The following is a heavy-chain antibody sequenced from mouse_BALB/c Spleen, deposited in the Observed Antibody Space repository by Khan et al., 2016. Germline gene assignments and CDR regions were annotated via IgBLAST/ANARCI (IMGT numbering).Heavy chain of an antibody. CDR1: GYSITSDYA. CDR3: ARWRSYFDY. Sequence: VQLKESGPGLVKPSQSLSLTCTVTGYSITSDYAWNWIRQFPGNKLEWMGYISYSGSTSYNPSLKSRISITRDTSKNQFFLQLNSVTTEDTATYYCARWRSYFDYWGQGTTLTVSS. J-gene: IGHJ2*01. V-gene: IGHV3-2*02. CDR2: ISYSGST.